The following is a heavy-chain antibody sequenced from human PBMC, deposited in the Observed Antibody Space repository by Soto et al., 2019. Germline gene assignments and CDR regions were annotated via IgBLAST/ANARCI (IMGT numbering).Heavy chain of an antibody. CDR1: GLTFSSYG. CDR3: AKSSTAEYYYYGMDV. Sequence: QVYLVASGGGVVQPGRSLRLSCAVSGLTFSSYGMHWVRQAPGKGLEWVAVISYDGSKKYYADSVKGRFTISRDNSKNTVYLQMNSLRPEDTAVYYCAKSSTAEYYYYGMDVWGQGTTVTVSS. J-gene: IGHJ6*02. CDR2: ISYDGSKK. D-gene: IGHD4-4*01. V-gene: IGHV3-30*18.